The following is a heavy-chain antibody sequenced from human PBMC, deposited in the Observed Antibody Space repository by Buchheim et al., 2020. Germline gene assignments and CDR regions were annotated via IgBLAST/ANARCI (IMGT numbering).Heavy chain of an antibody. V-gene: IGHV4-59*01. CDR3: ARGDSGWPFDY. D-gene: IGHD6-19*01. Sequence: QVQLQESGPGLVKPSETLSLTCTISGGSISSYYWSWIRQPPGKGLEWVGYIYYSGSTNYYPSLKSRVTISVEKSTNQISLKLSSVTAADTAVYYCARGDSGWPFDYWGQGTL. CDR1: GGSISSYY. CDR2: IYYSGST. J-gene: IGHJ4*02.